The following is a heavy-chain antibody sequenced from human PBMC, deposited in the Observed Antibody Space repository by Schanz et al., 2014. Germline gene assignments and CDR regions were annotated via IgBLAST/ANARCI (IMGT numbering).Heavy chain of an antibody. Sequence: QVRLVQSGAEVKKPGASVKVSCKASGYIFIGYFIHWVRQAPGQGLEWMGWINPGSGDTKYSPKFQGRVTMTRDTSITTAYMELNRLTYDDTAVYYCARDDGFSSGWGQGTLVTVSS. CDR3: ARDDGFSSG. CDR1: GYIFIGYF. CDR2: INPGSGDT. V-gene: IGHV1-2*02. J-gene: IGHJ4*02. D-gene: IGHD6-19*01.